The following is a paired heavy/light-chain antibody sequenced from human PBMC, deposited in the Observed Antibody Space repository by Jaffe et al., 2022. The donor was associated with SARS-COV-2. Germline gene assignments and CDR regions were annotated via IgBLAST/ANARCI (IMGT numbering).Light chain of an antibody. CDR1: QSISTY. CDR2: AAS. CDR3: QQSYITPWT. V-gene: IGKV1-39*01. J-gene: IGKJ1*01. Sequence: DIQMTQSPSSLSASVGDRVTITCRASQSISTYLNWFQQEPGKAPKLLVYAASSLQSGVPSRFRGSGSETAFTLTISSLQPEDFATYYCQQSYITPWTFGQGTKVEIK.
Heavy chain of an antibody. CDR2: VWHDGSDE. CDR1: GFTLSSYG. Sequence: QVQLVESGGGVVQPGRSLRLSCAASGFTLSSYGMHWVRQAPGKGLEWLAVVWHDGSDENYADSVKGRFTISRDTSKNTLYLQMNSLRVDDTAVYFCVRDERLSSGISWYTVLHYWGQGTLVTVSS. J-gene: IGHJ4*02. V-gene: IGHV3-33*01. D-gene: IGHD6-13*01. CDR3: VRDERLSSGISWYTVLHY.